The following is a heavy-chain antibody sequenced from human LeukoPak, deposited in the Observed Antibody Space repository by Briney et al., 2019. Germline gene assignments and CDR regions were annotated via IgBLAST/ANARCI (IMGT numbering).Heavy chain of an antibody. CDR2: IYSTGST. D-gene: IGHD6-6*01. J-gene: IGHJ4*02. Sequence: SETLSLTCIVSGGSISSYHWSWIRQPAGKGLEWIGRIYSTGSTHYNPSLKSRVTISLDTSRNQFSLKLSSVTAADTAVYYCARDYYSSSSGLLGYWGQGTLVTVSS. CDR3: ARDYYSSSSGLLGY. V-gene: IGHV4-4*07. CDR1: GGSISSYH.